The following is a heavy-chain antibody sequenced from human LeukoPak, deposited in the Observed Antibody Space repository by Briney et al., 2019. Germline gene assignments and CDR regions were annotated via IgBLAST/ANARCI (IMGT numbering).Heavy chain of an antibody. CDR2: TYYRSKLYN. Sequence: SQTLSLTCALSGDIVSNNSAAWNWIRQSPSRGLEWLGRTYYRSKLYNDYAVSVKSRITINPDTSKNQFSLQVNSVTPEDTAVYYCARAPTPIIAVAGSFDYWGQGTLVTVSS. J-gene: IGHJ4*02. CDR3: ARAPTPIIAVAGSFDY. CDR1: GDIVSNNSAA. D-gene: IGHD6-19*01. V-gene: IGHV6-1*01.